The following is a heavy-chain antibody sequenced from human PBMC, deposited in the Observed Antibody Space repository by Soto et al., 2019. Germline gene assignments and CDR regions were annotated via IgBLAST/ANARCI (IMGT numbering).Heavy chain of an antibody. Sequence: ASVKFSCKASGYTFTSYGISWVRQAPGQGLEWMGWISAYNGNTNCAQKLQGRVTMTTDTSTSTAYMELRSLRSDDTAVYYCARAPDIVVLPAAPWFAPWGKETLVPVSP. CDR1: GYTFTSYG. J-gene: IGHJ5*02. CDR2: ISAYNGNT. D-gene: IGHD2-2*01. V-gene: IGHV1-18*01. CDR3: ARAPDIVVLPAAPWFAP.